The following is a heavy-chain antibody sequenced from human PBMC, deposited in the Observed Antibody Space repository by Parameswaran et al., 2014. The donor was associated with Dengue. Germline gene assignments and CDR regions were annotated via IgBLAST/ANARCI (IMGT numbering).Heavy chain of an antibody. Sequence: RWIRQPPGKGLEWVSFISATGKTVYHADSVKGRFTISRDNAKNSLYLQMNSLRAEDAAVYYCLKGNGDSEVWGQGTTVTVSS. J-gene: IGHJ6*02. CDR2: ISATGKTV. V-gene: IGHV3-11*01. CDR3: LKGNGDSEV. D-gene: IGHD4-17*01.